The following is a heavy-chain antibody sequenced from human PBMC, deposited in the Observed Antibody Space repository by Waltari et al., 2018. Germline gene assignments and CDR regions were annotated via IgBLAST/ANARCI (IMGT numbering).Heavy chain of an antibody. Sequence: QITLKESGPTLVKPPQTLTLTCTFSGFSRSTSGEGVGWMRQPPGKALEWLALIYWNDDKRYSPSLKSRLTITKDTSKNQVVLTMTNMDPVDTATYYCARGAITMIVRQAFDIWGQGTMVTVSS. D-gene: IGHD3-22*01. V-gene: IGHV2-5*01. CDR3: ARGAITMIVRQAFDI. CDR1: GFSRSTSGEG. CDR2: IYWNDDK. J-gene: IGHJ3*02.